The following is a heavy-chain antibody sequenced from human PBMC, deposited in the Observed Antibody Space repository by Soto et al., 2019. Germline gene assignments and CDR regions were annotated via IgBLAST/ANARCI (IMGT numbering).Heavy chain of an antibody. Sequence: SETLSLTCTVSGGSISSSSYYWGWIRQPPGKGLEWIGSIYYSGSTYYNPSLKSRVTISVDTSKNQFSLKLSSVTAADTAVYYCARSSPHSGYYAPCDYWGQGILVTVSS. CDR1: GGSISSSSYY. CDR2: IYYSGST. CDR3: ARSSPHSGYYAPCDY. V-gene: IGHV4-39*01. J-gene: IGHJ4*02. D-gene: IGHD3-22*01.